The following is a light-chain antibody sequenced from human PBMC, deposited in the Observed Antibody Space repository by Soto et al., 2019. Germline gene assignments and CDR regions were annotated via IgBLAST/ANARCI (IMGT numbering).Light chain of an antibody. J-gene: IGLJ1*01. CDR3: KSYAGRNTYV. CDR2: EVL. CDR1: KNDIGVYDF. V-gene: IGLV2-8*01. Sequence: QSVLPQPPSASGSPGTSFTISCTGTKNDIGVYDFVSWYQHHPGKAPRLIIYEVLQRPSGVPDRFSGSKAGNTASLTVSGLQAADEADYFCKSYAGRNTYVFGSGTKVTVL.